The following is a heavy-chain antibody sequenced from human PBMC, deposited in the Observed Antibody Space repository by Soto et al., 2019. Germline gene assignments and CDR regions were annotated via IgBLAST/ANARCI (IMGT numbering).Heavy chain of an antibody. J-gene: IGHJ4*02. CDR2: IYYSGST. CDR1: GGSISSYY. Sequence: QVQLQESGPGLVKPSETLSLTCTVSGGSISSYYWSWIRQPPGKGLEWIGYIYYSGSTNYNPSLKSRVTISVDTSKNQFSLKLSSVTAADTAVYYCAISKRGYCSCGSCYSDYWGQGTLVTVSS. CDR3: AISKRGYCSCGSCYSDY. V-gene: IGHV4-59*01. D-gene: IGHD2-15*01.